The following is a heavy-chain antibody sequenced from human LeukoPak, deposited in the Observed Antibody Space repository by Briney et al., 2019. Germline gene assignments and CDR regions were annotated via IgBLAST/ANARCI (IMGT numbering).Heavy chain of an antibody. CDR3: AKHRHCNGGSCYGDQRY. Sequence: SETLSLTCTVSGGSISSYYWSWIRQPPGKGLEWIGYIYYSGSTNYNPSLKSRVTISVDTSKNQFSLKLSSVTAADTAVYYCAKHRHCNGGSCYGDQRYWGQGTLVTVSS. CDR2: IYYSGST. CDR1: GGSISSYY. D-gene: IGHD2-15*01. J-gene: IGHJ4*02. V-gene: IGHV4-59*08.